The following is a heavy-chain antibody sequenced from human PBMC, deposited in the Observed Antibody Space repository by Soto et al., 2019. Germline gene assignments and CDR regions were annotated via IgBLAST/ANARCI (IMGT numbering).Heavy chain of an antibody. Sequence: EVQLLESGGGLVQPGGSLRLSCAASGFTFSSYAMSWVRQAPGKGLEWVSAISGSGGSTYYADSVKGRFTISRHNSKNTLYLEMNSLRAEDTAVYYCAKDHFSVTTWYSFGYWGQGTLVTVSS. J-gene: IGHJ4*02. CDR1: GFTFSSYA. D-gene: IGHD4-17*01. CDR3: AKDHFSVTTWYSFGY. CDR2: ISGSGGST. V-gene: IGHV3-23*01.